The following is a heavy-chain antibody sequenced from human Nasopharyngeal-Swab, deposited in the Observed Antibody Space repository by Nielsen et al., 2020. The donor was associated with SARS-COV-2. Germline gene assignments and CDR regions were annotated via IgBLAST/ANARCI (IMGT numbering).Heavy chain of an antibody. V-gene: IGHV3-74*01. J-gene: IGHJ4*02. CDR2: IGPDGRET. CDR1: GFTFSRSW. D-gene: IGHD2-15*01. CDR3: TRGPDFVVAVADY. Sequence: GESLKISCAASGFTFSRSWMHWVRQVPGKGLVGVSRIGPDGRETSFADSVKGRFTISRDNAKNTLYLQMSSLSADDTAVYYCTRGPDFVVAVADYWGQGTLVTLSS.